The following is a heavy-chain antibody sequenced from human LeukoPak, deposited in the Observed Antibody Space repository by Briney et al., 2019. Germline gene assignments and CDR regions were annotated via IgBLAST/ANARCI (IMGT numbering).Heavy chain of an antibody. V-gene: IGHV1-2*02. CDR2: INPNSGGT. Sequence: GASVKVSCKASGYTFTGYYMHWVRQAPGQGLEWMGWINPNSGGTNYAQKFQGRVTMTRDTSISTAYMELSRLRSDDTAVYYCASTTYSYGLDAFDIWGQGTMVTVSS. CDR1: GYTFTGYY. D-gene: IGHD5-18*01. CDR3: ASTTYSYGLDAFDI. J-gene: IGHJ3*02.